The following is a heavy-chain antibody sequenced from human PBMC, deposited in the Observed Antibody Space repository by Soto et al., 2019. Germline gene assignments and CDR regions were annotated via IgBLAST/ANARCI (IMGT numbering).Heavy chain of an antibody. V-gene: IGHV1-69*01. CDR3: ARGWGYDSSDYYYAY. Sequence: QVQLVQSGAEVRKPASSVKVSCKASGGTFSRHAISWVRQAPGQGLEWMGGIIPIFGTANHAQKFQGRVTISADESTSTAYMELSSLRSEDTAIYSCARGWGYDSSDYYYAYWGQGTLVIFSS. CDR1: GGTFSRHA. J-gene: IGHJ4*02. D-gene: IGHD3-22*01. CDR2: IIPIFGTA.